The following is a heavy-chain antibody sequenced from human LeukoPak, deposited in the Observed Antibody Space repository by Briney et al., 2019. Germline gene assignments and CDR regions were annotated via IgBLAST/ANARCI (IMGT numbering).Heavy chain of an antibody. CDR2: ISYDGSNK. D-gene: IGHD3-10*02. J-gene: IGHJ6*04. V-gene: IGHV3-30*18. CDR3: AELGITMIGGV. CDR1: GFTFSSYG. Sequence: GRSLRLSCAASGFTFSSYGMHWVRQAPGKGLEWVAVISYDGSNKYYADSVKGRFTISRDNAKNSLYLQMNSLRAEDTAVYYCAELGITMIGGVWGKGTTVTISS.